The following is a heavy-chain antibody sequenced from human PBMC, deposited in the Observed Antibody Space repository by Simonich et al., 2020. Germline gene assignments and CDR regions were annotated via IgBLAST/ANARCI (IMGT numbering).Heavy chain of an antibody. Sequence: EVQLVESGGGLVKPGGCLRLSRAGSGFTFSSYSMNWVRKAPGKELECVSSISSSSSYIYYADSVKGRFTISSDNAKNSLYLQMNSLRAEDTAVYYCARWGTGGDAFDIWGQGTMVTVSS. CDR3: ARWGTGGDAFDI. J-gene: IGHJ3*02. CDR2: ISSSSSYI. CDR1: GFTFSSYS. V-gene: IGHV3-21*01. D-gene: IGHD7-27*01.